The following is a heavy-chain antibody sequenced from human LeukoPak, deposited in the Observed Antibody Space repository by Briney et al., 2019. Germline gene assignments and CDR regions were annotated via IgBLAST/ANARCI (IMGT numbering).Heavy chain of an antibody. CDR2: MNANSGNT. CDR3: AGRYNGSGTPLFY. D-gene: IGHD3-10*01. Sequence: ASVKVSCKASGYTFTTYDISWVRQATGQGLEWMGRMNANSGNTYSAQRFQGRLTMTRNTSISTAYMELSSLGPEDTAVYYCAGRYNGSGTPLFYWGQGTLVTVSS. J-gene: IGHJ4*02. CDR1: GYTFTTYD. V-gene: IGHV1-8*01.